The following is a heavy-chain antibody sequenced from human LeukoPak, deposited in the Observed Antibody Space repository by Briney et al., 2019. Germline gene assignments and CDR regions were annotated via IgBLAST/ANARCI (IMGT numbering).Heavy chain of an antibody. CDR1: GYRFTSYW. CDR3: ARHGRYSSGSRWFGP. J-gene: IGHJ5*02. D-gene: IGHD3-22*01. CDR2: IYPDDSAT. Sequence: KRGESPKISRKGSGYRFTSYWIGWGRQMPGKGLEGRGIIYPDDSATRYSPSFQGQVTISAAKSISTAYLQWSSLKASDTAMYYCARHGRYSSGSRWFGPWGQGTLVTVSS. V-gene: IGHV5-51*01.